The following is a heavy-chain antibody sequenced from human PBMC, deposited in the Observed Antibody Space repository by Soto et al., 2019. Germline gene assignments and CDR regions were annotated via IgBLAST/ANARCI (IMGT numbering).Heavy chain of an antibody. D-gene: IGHD3-22*01. Sequence: ASVKVSCKASGGTFSSYAISWARQAPGQGLEWMGGIIPIFGTANYAQKLQGRVTITADESTSTAYMELSSLRSEDTAVYYCARVGYYYESSGSYDAFDIWGQGTMVTVSS. CDR2: IIPIFGTA. J-gene: IGHJ3*02. CDR3: ARVGYYYESSGSYDAFDI. V-gene: IGHV1-69*13. CDR1: GGTFSSYA.